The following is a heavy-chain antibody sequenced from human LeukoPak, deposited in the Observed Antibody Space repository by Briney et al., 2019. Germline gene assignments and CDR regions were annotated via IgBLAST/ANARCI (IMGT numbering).Heavy chain of an antibody. CDR2: INHGGST. CDR3: ARVGMTTLYWFDP. V-gene: IGHV4-34*01. D-gene: IGHD4-11*01. CDR1: GGSFSGYY. Sequence: SETLSLTCAVYGGSFSGYYWSWIRQPPGKGLEWIGEINHGGSTNYNPSLKSRVTISVDTSKNQFSLKLSSVTAADTAVYYCARVGMTTLYWFDPWGQGTLVTVS. J-gene: IGHJ5*02.